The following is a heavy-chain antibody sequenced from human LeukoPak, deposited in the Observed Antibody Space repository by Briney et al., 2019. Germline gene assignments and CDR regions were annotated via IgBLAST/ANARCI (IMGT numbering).Heavy chain of an antibody. CDR2: VSGDGSQT. V-gene: IGHV3-23*01. D-gene: IGHD2-21*02. J-gene: IGHJ4*02. CDR3: AKAIDSRGHWYERGADY. CDR1: GFAFRDYA. Sequence: GGSLTLSCAASGFAFRDYAMSWVRQVTGEALEWVATVSGDGSQTYDSVSLEGRFTISRDNFDNTVYLRMSGLRAEDTAIYYCAKAIDSRGHWYERGADYWGQGTPVTVSS.